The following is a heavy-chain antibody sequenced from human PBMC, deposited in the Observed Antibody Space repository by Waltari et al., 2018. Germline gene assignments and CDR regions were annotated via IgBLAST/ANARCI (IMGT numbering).Heavy chain of an antibody. V-gene: IGHV3-33*06. CDR1: GFTFSSYG. Sequence: QVQLVESGGGVVQPGRSLRLSCAASGFTFSSYGMHWVRQAPGKGLEWVAVIWYDGSNKYYADSVKGRFTISRDNSKNTLYLQMNSLRAEDTAVYYCAKVAGSGSYNSLSDYWGQGTLVTVSS. J-gene: IGHJ4*02. CDR2: IWYDGSNK. CDR3: AKVAGSGSYNSLSDY. D-gene: IGHD3-10*01.